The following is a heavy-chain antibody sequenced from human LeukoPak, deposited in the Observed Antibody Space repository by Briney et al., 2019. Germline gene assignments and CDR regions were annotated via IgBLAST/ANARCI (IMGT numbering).Heavy chain of an antibody. D-gene: IGHD6-19*01. J-gene: IGHJ4*02. CDR2: VNSDGSST. Sequence: PGGSLRLSCAASGFTFSSYWMHWVRQAPGKGLVWVSRVNSDGSSTSYADSVKGRFTISRDNAKNTVNVQMNSLRAEDMAVYYCARGAPSSRWPDSFDYWGQGTPVTVSS. CDR1: GFTFSSYW. CDR3: ARGAPSSRWPDSFDY. V-gene: IGHV3-74*01.